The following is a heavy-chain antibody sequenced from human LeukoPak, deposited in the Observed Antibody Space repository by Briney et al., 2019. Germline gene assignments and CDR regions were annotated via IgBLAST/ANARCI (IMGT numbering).Heavy chain of an antibody. CDR1: GGSFSDYY. V-gene: IGHV3-23*01. D-gene: IGHD6-13*01. CDR2: ISGPGSTT. CDR3: AKGLLTKTHGISWDPFDS. Sequence: ETLSLTCAVYGGSFSDYYWTWIRQPPGKGLEWVATISGPGSTTYYADSVKGRFTISRDNSQNTLYLQMNSLRAEDTAIYYCAKGLLTKTHGISWDPFDSWGQGTLVSVSS. J-gene: IGHJ4*02.